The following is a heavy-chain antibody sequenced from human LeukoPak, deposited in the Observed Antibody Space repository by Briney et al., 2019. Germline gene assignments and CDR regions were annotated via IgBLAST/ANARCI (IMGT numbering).Heavy chain of an antibody. J-gene: IGHJ5*02. CDR1: GGSFSGYY. D-gene: IGHD2-2*01. Sequence: SETLSLTCAVYGGSFSGYYWSWIRQPPGKGREWIGEIYHSGSTNYNPSLKRRVTISVDTSKNQFSLKLSSVTAADTAVYYCAREEHCSSTSCYAGGFDPWGQGTLVTVSS. V-gene: IGHV4-34*01. CDR2: IYHSGST. CDR3: AREEHCSSTSCYAGGFDP.